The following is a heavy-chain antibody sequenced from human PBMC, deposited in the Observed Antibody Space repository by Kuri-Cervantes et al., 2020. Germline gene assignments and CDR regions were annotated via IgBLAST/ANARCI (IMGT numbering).Heavy chain of an antibody. Sequence: GGSLRLSCAASGFTFSSYGMHWVRQAPGKGLEWVAVIWYDGSNKYYADSVKGRFTISRDNSKNTLYLQMNSLRAEDTAVYYCAKDLLESPDAFDIWGQGTMVTVSS. CDR3: AKDLLESPDAFDI. J-gene: IGHJ3*02. V-gene: IGHV3-33*06. D-gene: IGHD2/OR15-2a*01. CDR2: IWYDGSNK. CDR1: GFTFSSYG.